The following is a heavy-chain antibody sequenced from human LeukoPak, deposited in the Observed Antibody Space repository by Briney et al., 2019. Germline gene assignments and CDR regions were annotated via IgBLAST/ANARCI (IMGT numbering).Heavy chain of an antibody. Sequence: GASVKVSCKASGYTFTSYGISWVRQAPGQGLEWMGWISAYNGNTNYAQKLQGRVTMTTDTSTSTAYMELRSLRSDDTAVYYCARDKVVYYDSSGYYYYYYGMDVWGQGTTVTVSS. CDR3: ARDKVVYYDSSGYYYYYYGMDV. CDR1: GYTFTSYG. D-gene: IGHD3-22*01. J-gene: IGHJ6*02. V-gene: IGHV1-18*01. CDR2: ISAYNGNT.